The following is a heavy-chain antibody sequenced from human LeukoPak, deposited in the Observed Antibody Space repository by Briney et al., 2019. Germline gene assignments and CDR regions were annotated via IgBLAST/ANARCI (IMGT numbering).Heavy chain of an antibody. CDR2: IIPILGIA. CDR3: ARDSDGSRITMVRGVIHWFDP. J-gene: IGHJ5*02. CDR1: GGTFSSYT. Sequence: SVKVSCKASGGTFSSYTISWVRQAPGQGLEWMGRIIPILGIANYAQKFKGRVTITADKSTSTAYMELSNLRSEDTAVYYCARDSDGSRITMVRGVIHWFDPWGQGTLVTVSS. D-gene: IGHD3-10*01. V-gene: IGHV1-69*04.